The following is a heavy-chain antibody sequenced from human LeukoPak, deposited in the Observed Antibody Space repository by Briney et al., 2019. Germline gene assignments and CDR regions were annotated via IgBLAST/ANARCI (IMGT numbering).Heavy chain of an antibody. D-gene: IGHD4-17*01. V-gene: IGHV3-30*02. J-gene: IGHJ3*02. CDR3: AWTVTKSAFDI. CDR1: GFTFSSYG. Sequence: GGSLRLSCAASGFTFSSYGMHWARQAPGKALEWVAFIWYDGSNKYYADSVKGRFTISRDNSKNTLYLQMNSLRAEDTAVYYCAWTVTKSAFDIWGQGTMVTVSS. CDR2: IWYDGSNK.